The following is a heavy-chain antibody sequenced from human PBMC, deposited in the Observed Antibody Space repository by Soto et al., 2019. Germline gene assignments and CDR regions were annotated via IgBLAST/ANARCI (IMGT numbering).Heavy chain of an antibody. CDR3: AKAEDSSSWYPDYYYGMDV. J-gene: IGHJ6*02. D-gene: IGHD6-13*01. CDR2: ISGSGGST. V-gene: IGHV3-23*01. CDR1: GFTFSSYA. Sequence: EVQLLESGGGLVQPGGSLRLSCAASGFTFSSYAMSWVRQAPGKGLEWVSAISGSGGSTYYADSVKGRFTISRDNSKNTRYLQMNSLRAADTAVYYCAKAEDSSSWYPDYYYGMDVWGQGTTVTVSS.